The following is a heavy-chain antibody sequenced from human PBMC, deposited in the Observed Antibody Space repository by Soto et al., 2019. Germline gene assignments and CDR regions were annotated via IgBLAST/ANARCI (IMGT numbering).Heavy chain of an antibody. D-gene: IGHD6-13*01. V-gene: IGHV3-11*06. CDR2: ISSSSIYT. CDR1: GFSISDDY. Sequence: QVQLVESGGGLVKPGGSLRLSCVASGFSISDDYMTWIRQAPGKGLEWVSHISSSSIYTSYAHCVKGRFTISRDNAKNSLYLQMNSLTSEDTAVYYCARDSGSSKYGLDVWGQGTTVIVSS. J-gene: IGHJ6*02. CDR3: ARDSGSSKYGLDV.